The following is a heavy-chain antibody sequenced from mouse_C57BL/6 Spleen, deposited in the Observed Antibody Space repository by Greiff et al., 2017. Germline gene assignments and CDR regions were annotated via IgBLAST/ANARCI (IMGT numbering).Heavy chain of an antibody. CDR2: INPNNGGT. CDR1: GYTFTDYY. V-gene: IGHV1-26*01. J-gene: IGHJ2*01. D-gene: IGHD1-1*01. CDR3: ARFTTVVATARYFDY. Sequence: VQLQQSGPELVKPGASVKISCKASGYTFTDYYMNWVKQSHGKSLEWIGDINPNNGGTSYNQKFKGKATLTVDKSSSTAYMALRSLTSEDSAVYYCARFTTVVATARYFDYWGQGTTLTVSS.